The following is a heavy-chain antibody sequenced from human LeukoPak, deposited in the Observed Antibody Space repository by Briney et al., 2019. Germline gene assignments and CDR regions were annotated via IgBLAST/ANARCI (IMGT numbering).Heavy chain of an antibody. Sequence: MPSETLSLTCTVSGGSISSSSYYWGWIRQPPGKGLEWIGSIYYSGSTNYNPSLKSRVTISVDKSKNQFSLKLSSVTAADTAVYYCARDSETGDSGDFDYWGQGTPVTVSS. J-gene: IGHJ4*02. CDR3: ARDSETGDSGDFDY. V-gene: IGHV4-39*07. CDR1: GGSISSSSYY. CDR2: IYYSGST. D-gene: IGHD2-21*02.